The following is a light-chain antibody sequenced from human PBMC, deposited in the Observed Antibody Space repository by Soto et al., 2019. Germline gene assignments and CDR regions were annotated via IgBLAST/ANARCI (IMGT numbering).Light chain of an antibody. CDR3: CSYAGSYVV. J-gene: IGLJ2*01. V-gene: IGLV2-11*01. CDR2: DVR. CDR1: SSDVGGYNY. Sequence: QSALTQPRSVSGSPGQSVTISCTGTSSDVGGYNYVSWYQQHPDKAPKLMIFDVRQRPSGVPDRFSGSKSGNTASLTISGLQAEDEADYYCCSYAGSYVVFGGGTKLTVL.